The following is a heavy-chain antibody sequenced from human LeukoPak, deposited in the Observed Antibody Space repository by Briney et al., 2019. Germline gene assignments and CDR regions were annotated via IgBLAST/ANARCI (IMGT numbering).Heavy chain of an antibody. V-gene: IGHV3-33*01. CDR3: ARENSDRLAPAGWFDP. CDR2: IWYDGSNK. J-gene: IGHJ5*02. Sequence: PGGSLRLSCAASGFTFSSYDMHWVRQAPGKGLDWVAFIWYDGSNKHYVDSVKGRFTISRDNSKNTLYLQMNSLRAEDTAVYYCARENSDRLAPAGWFDPWGQGTLVTVSS. CDR1: GFTFSSYD. D-gene: IGHD6-19*01.